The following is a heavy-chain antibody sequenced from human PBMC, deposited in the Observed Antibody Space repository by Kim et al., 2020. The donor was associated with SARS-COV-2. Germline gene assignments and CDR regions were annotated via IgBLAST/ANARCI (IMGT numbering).Heavy chain of an antibody. Sequence: GGSLRLSCSASGFTFSSYAMHWVRQAPGKGLEYVSAISSNGGSTYYADSVKGRFTISRDNSKNTLYLQMSSLRAEDTAVYYCVKDGPSIAVAVGVRGTFDYWGQGTLVTVSS. CDR3: VKDGPSIAVAVGVRGTFDY. CDR2: ISSNGGST. J-gene: IGHJ4*02. D-gene: IGHD6-19*01. V-gene: IGHV3-64D*09. CDR1: GFTFSSYA.